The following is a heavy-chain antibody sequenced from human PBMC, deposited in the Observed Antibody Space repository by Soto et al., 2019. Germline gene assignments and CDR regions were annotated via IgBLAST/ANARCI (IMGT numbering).Heavy chain of an antibody. D-gene: IGHD4-17*01. J-gene: IGHJ4*02. Sequence: HGESLKISCNGSGYSFTSYWISWVRQMPGKGLEWMGRIDPSDSYTNYSPSFQGHVTISADKSISTAYLQWSSLKASDTAMYYCARNGLTVTTSSSGYWGQGTLVTVYS. CDR1: GYSFTSYW. CDR2: IDPSDSYT. V-gene: IGHV5-10-1*01. CDR3: ARNGLTVTTSSSGY.